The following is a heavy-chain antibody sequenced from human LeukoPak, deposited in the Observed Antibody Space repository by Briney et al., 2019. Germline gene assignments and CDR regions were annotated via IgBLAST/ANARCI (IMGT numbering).Heavy chain of an antibody. J-gene: IGHJ4*02. Sequence: LTXXXSGGSIXSXXWSWIRQPPGKGLEWIGDIYYXRSTKYNTSLKRRVTISVEKSKNQFSLKMRYVTAADTAVYYCARHMGSSGSFDXWGQGX. CDR1: GGSIXSXX. CDR3: ARHMGSSGSFDX. CDR2: IYYXRST. V-gene: IGHV4-59*08. D-gene: IGHD3-10*01.